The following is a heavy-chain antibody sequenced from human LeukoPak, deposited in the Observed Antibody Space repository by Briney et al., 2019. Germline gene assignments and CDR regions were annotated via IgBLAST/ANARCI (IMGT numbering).Heavy chain of an antibody. V-gene: IGHV3-11*01. Sequence: GGSLRLSCAASGFTLSDYYMTWIRQAPGKGLEWVAYLSSSGTTIYYADSVKGRFTISRDNGQNSVYLQMNSLRDEDTAVYFCAGARSHYYGMDVWGQGTTVTVSS. J-gene: IGHJ6*02. CDR3: AGARSHYYGMDV. D-gene: IGHD1-26*01. CDR2: LSSSGTTI. CDR1: GFTLSDYY.